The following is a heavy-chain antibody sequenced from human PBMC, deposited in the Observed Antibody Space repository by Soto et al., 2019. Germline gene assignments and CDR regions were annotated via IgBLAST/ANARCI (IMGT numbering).Heavy chain of an antibody. V-gene: IGHV3-23*01. CDR1: GFTFSSYA. J-gene: IGHJ1*01. Sequence: EVQLLESGGGLVQPGGSLRLSCAASGFTFSSYAMSWVRQAPGKGLEWVSALSGSGSNTYYADSVKGRFTISRDNSKNTLYLQMNSLRAEDTAVYYCAKFIDPSLEYCGGDCYWAHWGQGTLVIVSS. CDR2: LSGSGSNT. D-gene: IGHD2-21*02. CDR3: AKFIDPSLEYCGGDCYWAH.